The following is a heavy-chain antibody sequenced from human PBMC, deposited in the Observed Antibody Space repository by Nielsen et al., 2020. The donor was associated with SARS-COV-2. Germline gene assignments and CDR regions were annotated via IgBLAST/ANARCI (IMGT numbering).Heavy chain of an antibody. CDR3: ATSSIAARYGMDV. V-gene: IGHV4-31*03. Sequence: SETLSLTCTVSGGSISSGGYYWSWIRQHPGKGLEWIGYIDYSGSTYYNPSLKSRVTISVDTSKNQFSLKLSSVTAADTAVYYCATSSIAARYGMDVWGQGTTVTVSS. J-gene: IGHJ6*02. CDR1: GGSISSGGYY. D-gene: IGHD6-6*01. CDR2: IDYSGST.